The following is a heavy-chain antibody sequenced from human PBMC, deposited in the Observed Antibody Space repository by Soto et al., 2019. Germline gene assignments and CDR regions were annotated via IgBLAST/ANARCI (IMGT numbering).Heavy chain of an antibody. CDR2: VNHSETT. V-gene: IGHV4-34*01. CDR3: ARGIGYCSSINCYSSRRLRFDS. J-gene: IGHJ4*02. CDR1: GGSFGVYY. D-gene: IGHD2-2*01. Sequence: QVQLQQWGPGLLKLWEPLSLPCAVYGGSFGVYYWTGIPQPPERGLKGTGEVNHSETTYYNPSLKTRVTISVHTPKNQFSLKMSSVTAADTAVYYCARGIGYCSSINCYSSRRLRFDSWGQGTLVTVSS.